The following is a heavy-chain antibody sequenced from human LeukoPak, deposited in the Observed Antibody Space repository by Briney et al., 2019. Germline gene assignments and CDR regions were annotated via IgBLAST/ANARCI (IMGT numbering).Heavy chain of an antibody. CDR3: AREIRRLRLGELSP. CDR2: INHSGST. Sequence: SETLSLTCAVYGGSFSGYYWSWIRQPPGKGVEWIGEINHSGSTNYNPSLKSRVTISVDTSKNQFSLKLSSVTAADTAVYYCAREIRRLRLGELSPWGQGTLVTVSS. V-gene: IGHV4-34*01. J-gene: IGHJ5*02. D-gene: IGHD3-16*02. CDR1: GGSFSGYY.